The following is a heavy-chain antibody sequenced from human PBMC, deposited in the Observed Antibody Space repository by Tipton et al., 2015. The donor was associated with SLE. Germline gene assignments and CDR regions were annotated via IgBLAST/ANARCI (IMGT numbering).Heavy chain of an antibody. Sequence: QLVQSGSELKKPGASVKVSCKASGYTFTSYAMNWVRQAPGQGLEWMGWISAYNGNTNYAQKLQGRVTMTTDTSTSTAYMELRSLRSDDTAVYYCARGIEMATQSDYWGQGTLVTVSS. CDR1: GYTFTSYA. J-gene: IGHJ4*02. D-gene: IGHD5-24*01. V-gene: IGHV1-18*01. CDR3: ARGIEMATQSDY. CDR2: ISAYNGNT.